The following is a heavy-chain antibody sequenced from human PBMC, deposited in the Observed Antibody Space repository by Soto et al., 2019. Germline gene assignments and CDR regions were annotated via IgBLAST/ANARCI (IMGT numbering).Heavy chain of an antibody. CDR1: GYTFTSYG. V-gene: IGHV1-18*04. CDR3: ARTPHYYDSSGYFDY. J-gene: IGHJ4*02. CDR2: ISAYNGNT. D-gene: IGHD3-22*01. Sequence: QVQLVRSGAEVKKPGASVKVSCKASGYTFTSYGISWVRQAPGQGLEWMGWISAYNGNTNYAQKLQGRVTMTTDTSTSTAYMELRSLRSDDTAVYYCARTPHYYDSSGYFDYWGQGTLVTVSS.